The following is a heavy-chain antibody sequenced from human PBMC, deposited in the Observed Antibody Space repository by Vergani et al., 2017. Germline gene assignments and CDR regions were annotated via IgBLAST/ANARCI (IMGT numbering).Heavy chain of an antibody. V-gene: IGHV3-21*01. D-gene: IGHD6-6*01. CDR1: GFTFSSYS. CDR3: TTDRGITVRPVFDS. Sequence: EVQLVESGGGLVKPGGSLRLSCAASGFTFSSYSMNWVRQAPGKGLEWVSSSSSSSSYIYYADSVKGRFTISRDNAKNSLYLQMNSLRAEDTAVYYCTTDRGITVRPVFDSWGQGTLVTVSS. CDR2: SSSSSSYI. J-gene: IGHJ4*02.